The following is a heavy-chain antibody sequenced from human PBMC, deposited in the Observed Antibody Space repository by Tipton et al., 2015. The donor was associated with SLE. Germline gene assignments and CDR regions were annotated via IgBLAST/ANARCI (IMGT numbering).Heavy chain of an antibody. CDR1: GFTFSNYA. J-gene: IGHJ4*02. V-gene: IGHV3-30*04. D-gene: IGHD6-19*01. Sequence: SLRLSCAASGFTFSNYAIHWVRQAPGKGLEWVAVISYDGSNKYYADSVKGRFTISRDNAKNTLYLQMNSLRAEDTAVYYCASGIAVAPDYWGQGTLVTVS. CDR2: ISYDGSNK. CDR3: ASGIAVAPDY.